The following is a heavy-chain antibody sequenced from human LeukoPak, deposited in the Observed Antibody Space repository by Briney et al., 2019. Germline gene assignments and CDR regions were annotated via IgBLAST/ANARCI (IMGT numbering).Heavy chain of an antibody. D-gene: IGHD6-13*01. CDR2: ISDDGSNK. V-gene: IGHV3-30-3*01. CDR1: GFIFSDFP. Sequence: GGSLRLSCAASGFIFSDFPMHCVREAPGTGLEWVTVISDDGSNKYYADSVKGRFTISRDNSKNTLYLEMGRLRSEDMAGYYCARGRLRGIAAAATAGGQGTLVTVPS. CDR3: ARGRLRGIAAAATA. J-gene: IGHJ4*02.